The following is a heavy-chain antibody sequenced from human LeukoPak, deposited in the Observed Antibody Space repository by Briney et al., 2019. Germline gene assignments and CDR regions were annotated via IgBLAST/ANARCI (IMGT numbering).Heavy chain of an antibody. D-gene: IGHD2-15*01. Sequence: GGSLRLSCAASGFTFSSYGMHWVRQAPGKGLEWVAVIWYDGSNKYYADSVKGRFTISRDNSKNTLYLQMNSLRAEDTAVYYCANATGGYCSGGSCYRRYYYYMDVWGKGTTITVSS. CDR3: ANATGGYCSGGSCYRRYYYYMDV. J-gene: IGHJ6*03. V-gene: IGHV3-33*06. CDR2: IWYDGSNK. CDR1: GFTFSSYG.